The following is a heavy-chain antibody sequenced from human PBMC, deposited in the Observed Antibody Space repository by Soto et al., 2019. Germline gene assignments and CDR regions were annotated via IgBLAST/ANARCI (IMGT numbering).Heavy chain of an antibody. CDR2: IIPVFGTT. J-gene: IGHJ4*01. CDR3: ARGGCPYVWCNEF. CDR1: GGLFSSFA. V-gene: IGHV1-69*01. D-gene: IGHD3-16*01. Sequence: QEQLVQSGAEVKKPGSSVKVSCKDSGGLFSSFAIRWVRQAPGQGLEWMGGIIPVFGTTNYAQKFQGRVTITAEESTNTAYMELSSLTSDETAMDNCARGGCPYVWCNEFWGHGTQVTVAS.